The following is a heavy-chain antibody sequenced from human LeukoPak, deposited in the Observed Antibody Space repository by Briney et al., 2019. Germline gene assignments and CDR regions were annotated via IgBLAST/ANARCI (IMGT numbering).Heavy chain of an antibody. D-gene: IGHD3-3*01. J-gene: IGHJ4*02. CDR1: GYTFTSYG. CDR2: ISACNGNT. CDR3: ARMYYDFWSGYFGLVYYFDY. V-gene: IGHV1-18*01. Sequence: ASVTVSCKASGYTFTSYGISWVRQAPRQGLECMGWISACNGNTNYAQKLQGRVTMTTDTSMCTAYMELRSLRSDDTAVYYCARMYYDFWSGYFGLVYYFDYWGQGTLVTVSS.